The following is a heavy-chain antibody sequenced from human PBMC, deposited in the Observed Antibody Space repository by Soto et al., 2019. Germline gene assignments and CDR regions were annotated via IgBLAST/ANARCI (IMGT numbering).Heavy chain of an antibody. CDR1: GYTFAGYY. CDR2: INTNSGDT. V-gene: IGHV1-2*02. Sequence: QVQLVQSGAEVKKPGASVKVSCKASGYTFAGYYMHWVRQAPGQGLEWMGWINTNSGDTQYAQKFQGGVTMTSDTSISTAYMELRSLRVDDTAVYYCARDHQELILYNWFDPWGQGTRVTVSS. J-gene: IGHJ5*02. CDR3: ARDHQELILYNWFDP. D-gene: IGHD1-7*01.